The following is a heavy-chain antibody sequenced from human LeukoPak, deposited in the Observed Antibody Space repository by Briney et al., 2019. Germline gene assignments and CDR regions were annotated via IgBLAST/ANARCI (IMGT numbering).Heavy chain of an antibody. CDR2: IKQDGSDK. D-gene: IGHD1-26*01. V-gene: IGHV3-7*01. CDR3: ARGGGRTPDY. CDR1: GFTSSSYW. J-gene: IGHJ4*02. Sequence: GGSLRLSCAASGFTSSSYWMSWVRQVPGKGLEWVANIKQDGSDKYYEDSVKGRFTISRDNAKNSLFLQINSLRAEDTAVYYCARGGGRTPDYWGQGTLVTVSS.